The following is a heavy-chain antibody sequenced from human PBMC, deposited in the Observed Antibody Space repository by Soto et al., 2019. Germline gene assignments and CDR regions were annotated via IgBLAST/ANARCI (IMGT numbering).Heavy chain of an antibody. Sequence: SETLSLTCTVSGGSISSGGYYWSWIRQHPGKGLEWIGYIYYSGSTYHNPSLKSRLTISVDTSKNQFSLKLSSVTAADTAVYYCARADGSGSYCDYWGQGTLVTVS. D-gene: IGHD3-10*01. CDR3: ARADGSGSYCDY. V-gene: IGHV4-31*03. CDR1: GGSISSGGYY. CDR2: IYYSGST. J-gene: IGHJ4*02.